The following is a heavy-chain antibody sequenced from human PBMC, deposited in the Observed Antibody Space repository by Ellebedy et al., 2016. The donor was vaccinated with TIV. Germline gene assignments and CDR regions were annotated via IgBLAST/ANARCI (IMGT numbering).Heavy chain of an antibody. CDR2: ISGGGVST. D-gene: IGHD3-22*01. CDR3: AKGSSSGFNYDRVGFQY. V-gene: IGHV3-23*01. J-gene: IGHJ4*02. Sequence: GGSLRLSCAASGFTFGSFAMHWVRQAPGKGLEWLSVISGGGVSTYSAASVKGRFTITRDNFKNTLFLQVNRLRAEDTAVYYCAKGSSSGFNYDRVGFQYWGQGTLVTVSS. CDR1: GFTFGSFA.